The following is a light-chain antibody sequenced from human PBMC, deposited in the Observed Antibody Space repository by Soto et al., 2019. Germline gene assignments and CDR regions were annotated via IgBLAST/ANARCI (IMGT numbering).Light chain of an antibody. J-gene: IGLJ2*01. Sequence: QSVLTQPPSASGTPGQSVTISCSGTSTNIGSNYVYWYQQHPGTAPKLLIYRNTQRPSGVPSRFSGSKSATSASLAISGLRSEDEADYYCASWDDSRSYLFGGGTKLTVL. CDR2: RNT. V-gene: IGLV1-47*01. CDR3: ASWDDSRSYL. CDR1: STNIGSNY.